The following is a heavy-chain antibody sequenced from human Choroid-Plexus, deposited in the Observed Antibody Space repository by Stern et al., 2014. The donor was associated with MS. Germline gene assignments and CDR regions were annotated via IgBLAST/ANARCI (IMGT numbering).Heavy chain of an antibody. CDR1: GFTFGSCA. D-gene: IGHD2/OR15-2a*01. CDR3: AKDRQYLTYFFDH. J-gene: IGHJ5*02. Sequence: VHLVESGGGVVQPGRPLRLSCVASGFTFGSCAMHLVRQAPGKGLEWVGGVSHDGSYKYYADSVKGRFTISRDNSQNTLYMQMSSLRPEDTAVYYCAKDRQYLTYFFDHWGQGSLVTVSS. V-gene: IGHV3-30*18. CDR2: VSHDGSYK.